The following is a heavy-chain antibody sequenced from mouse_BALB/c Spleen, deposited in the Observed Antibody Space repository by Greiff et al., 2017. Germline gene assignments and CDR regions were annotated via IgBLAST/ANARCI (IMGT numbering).Heavy chain of an antibody. V-gene: IGHV2-9*02. D-gene: IGHD1-2*01. CDR3: ASSLLRLPAY. Sequence: VQLQESGPGLVAPSQSLSITCTVSGFSLTSYGVHWVRQPPGKGLEWLGVIWAGGSTNYNSALMSRLSISKDNSKSQVFLKMNSLQTDDTAMYYCASSLLRLPAYWGQGTLVTVSA. CDR2: IWAGGST. J-gene: IGHJ3*01. CDR1: GFSLTSYG.